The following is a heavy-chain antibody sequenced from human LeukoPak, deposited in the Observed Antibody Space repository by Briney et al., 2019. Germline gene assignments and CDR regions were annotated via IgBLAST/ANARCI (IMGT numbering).Heavy chain of an antibody. CDR2: IYYSGST. V-gene: IGHV4-31*03. J-gene: IGHJ3*02. D-gene: IGHD3-9*01. CDR1: GGSISSGGYY. Sequence: PSETLSLTCTVSGGSISSGGYYWSWIRQHPGKGLEWIGYIYYSGSTYYNPSLKSRVTISVDTSKNQFSLKLGSVTAADTAVYYCARAVFYDILTGIDAFDIWGQGTMVTVSS. CDR3: ARAVFYDILTGIDAFDI.